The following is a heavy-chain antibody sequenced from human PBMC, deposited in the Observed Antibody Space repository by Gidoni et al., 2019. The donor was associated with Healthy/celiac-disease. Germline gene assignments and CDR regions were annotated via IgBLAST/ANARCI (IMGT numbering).Heavy chain of an antibody. CDR1: GYTFTGYY. CDR3: ARSFAARTGDSVVGY. V-gene: IGHV1-2*02. CDR2: INPNSGGT. J-gene: IGHJ4*02. D-gene: IGHD5-12*01. Sequence: QVQLVQSGAEVKKPGASVKVSCTASGYTFTGYYMHWVRQAPGQGLEWMGWINPNSGGTNYAQKFQGRVTMTRDTSISTAYMELSRLRSDDTAVYYCARSFAARTGDSVVGYWGQGTLVTVSS.